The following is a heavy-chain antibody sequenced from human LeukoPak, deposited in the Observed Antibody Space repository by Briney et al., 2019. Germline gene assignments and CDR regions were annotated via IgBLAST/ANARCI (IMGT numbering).Heavy chain of an antibody. J-gene: IGHJ5*02. V-gene: IGHV4-30-4*01. CDR1: GGALSSADSY. Sequence: SETLSLTCTVSGGALSSADSYWSWIRQPPGKGLEWIGYIFYSGNSYYNPSLKSRLTISVDTSKNQFSLKLSSVTAADTAVYYCARPYYYDSRIDPWGQGILVTVSS. D-gene: IGHD3-22*01. CDR3: ARPYYYDSRIDP. CDR2: IFYSGNS.